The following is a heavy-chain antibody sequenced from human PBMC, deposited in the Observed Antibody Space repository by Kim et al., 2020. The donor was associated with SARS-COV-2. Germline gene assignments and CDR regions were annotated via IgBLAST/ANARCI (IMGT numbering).Heavy chain of an antibody. Sequence: LKRRVTISVDTSKNQFSLKLSSVTAADTAVYYCASLRDSGGYYYDGMDVWGQGTTVTVSS. CDR3: ASLRDSGGYYYDGMDV. J-gene: IGHJ6*02. V-gene: IGHV4-30-2*04. D-gene: IGHD1-26*01.